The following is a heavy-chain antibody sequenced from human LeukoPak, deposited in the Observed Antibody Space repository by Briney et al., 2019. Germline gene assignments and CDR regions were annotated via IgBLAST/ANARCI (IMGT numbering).Heavy chain of an antibody. D-gene: IGHD2-2*01. J-gene: IGHJ6*02. CDR1: GFTVSSNY. Sequence: GGSLRLSCAASGFTVSSNYMSWVRQAPGKGLEWVSVIYSGGSTYYADSVKGRFTISRHNSKNTLYLQMSSLRAEDTAVYYCAATSVVVPASYYYYGMDVWGQGTTVTVSS. V-gene: IGHV3-53*04. CDR3: AATSVVVPASYYYYGMDV. CDR2: IYSGGST.